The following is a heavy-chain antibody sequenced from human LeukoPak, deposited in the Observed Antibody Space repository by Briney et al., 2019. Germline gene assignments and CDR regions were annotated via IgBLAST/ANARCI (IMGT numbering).Heavy chain of an antibody. CDR1: GFTFSSYG. D-gene: IGHD5-12*01. J-gene: IGHJ4*02. Sequence: PGRSLRLSCVASGFTFSSYGMHWVRQAPGKGLEWVAIISYDGSYKYYGDSVKGRFTISRDNSKSTLYLHMSSLRAEDTAVYYCAKDLLAATIDYYFDYWGQGTLVTVSS. V-gene: IGHV3-30*18. CDR3: AKDLLAATIDYYFDY. CDR2: ISYDGSYK.